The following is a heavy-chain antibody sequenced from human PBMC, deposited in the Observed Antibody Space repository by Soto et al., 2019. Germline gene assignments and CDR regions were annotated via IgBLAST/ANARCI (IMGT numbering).Heavy chain of an antibody. CDR3: ATDQVGLDNRDYYYYGMDV. CDR2: IIPIFGTA. Sequence: SVKVSCKASGGTFSNYAINWVRQAPGQGLEWMGGIIPIFGTANYAQKFQGRVTITADESTSTAYLDLSRLRSEDTAVYYCATDQVGLDNRDYYYYGMDVWGQGTTVTVSS. D-gene: IGHD2-2*03. V-gene: IGHV1-69*13. J-gene: IGHJ6*02. CDR1: GGTFSNYA.